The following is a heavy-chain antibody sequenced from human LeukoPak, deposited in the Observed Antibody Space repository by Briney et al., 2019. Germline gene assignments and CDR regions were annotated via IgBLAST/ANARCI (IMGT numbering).Heavy chain of an antibody. Sequence: ASVKVSCKASGYTFTGYYMHWVRQAPGQGLEWMGWINPNGGGTNYAQKFQGRVTMTRDTSISTAYMELSRLRSDDTAVYYCARGSGGPWNYYYMDVWGKGTTVTISS. CDR1: GYTFTGYY. CDR3: ARGSGGPWNYYYMDV. D-gene: IGHD3-10*01. V-gene: IGHV1-2*02. CDR2: INPNGGGT. J-gene: IGHJ6*03.